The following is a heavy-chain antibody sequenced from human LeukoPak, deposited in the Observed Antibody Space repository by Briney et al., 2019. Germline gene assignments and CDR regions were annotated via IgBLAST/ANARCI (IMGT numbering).Heavy chain of an antibody. D-gene: IGHD4-17*01. Sequence: SETLSLTCTVSGGSISSGGYHWSGIRQHPGKGLEWIGYIYYSGSTYYNPSLKSRVTISVDTSKNQFSLKLSSVTAADTAVYYCAREGYGDYENYWGQGTLVTVSS. V-gene: IGHV4-31*03. CDR3: AREGYGDYENY. CDR1: GGSISSGGYH. J-gene: IGHJ4*02. CDR2: IYYSGST.